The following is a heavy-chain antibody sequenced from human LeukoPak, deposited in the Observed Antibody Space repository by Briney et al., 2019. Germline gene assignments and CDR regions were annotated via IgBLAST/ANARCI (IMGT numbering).Heavy chain of an antibody. CDR2: IYYSGST. J-gene: IGHJ4*02. V-gene: IGHV4-31*03. Sequence: SETLSLTCTVSGGSISSGGYYWSRIRQHPGKGLEWIGYIYYSGSTNYNPSLKSRVTISVDTSKNQFSLKLSSVTAADTAVYYCARGVRGFTMIVVVITLPYYFDYWGQGTLVTVSS. CDR3: ARGVRGFTMIVVVITLPYYFDY. CDR1: GGSISSGGYY. D-gene: IGHD3-22*01.